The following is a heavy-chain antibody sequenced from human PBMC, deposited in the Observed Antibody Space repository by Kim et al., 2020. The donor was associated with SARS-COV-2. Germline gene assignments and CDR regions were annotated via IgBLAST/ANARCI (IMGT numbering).Heavy chain of an antibody. V-gene: IGHV3-23*01. CDR2: ISGSGGST. CDR3: AKALFRASILPLSDY. CDR1: GFTFSSYA. D-gene: IGHD1-26*01. J-gene: IGHJ4*02. Sequence: GGSLRLSCAASGFTFSSYAMSWVRQAPGKGLEWVSAISGSGGSTYYADSVKGRFTISRDNSKNTLYLQMNSLRAEDTAVYYCAKALFRASILPLSDYWGQGTLVTVSS.